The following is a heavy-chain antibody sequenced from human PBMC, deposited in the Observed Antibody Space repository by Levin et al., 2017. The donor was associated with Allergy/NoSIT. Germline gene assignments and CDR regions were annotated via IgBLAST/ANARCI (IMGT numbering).Heavy chain of an antibody. D-gene: IGHD3-10*01. J-gene: IGHJ4*02. CDR3: AKYGSGSYYMRMAIDY. CDR2: ISGSGGST. V-gene: IGHV3-23*01. CDR1: GFTFSSYA. Sequence: QAGGSLRLSCAASGFTFSSYAMSWVRQAPGKGLEWVSAISGSGGSTYYADSVKGRFTISRDNSKNTLYLQMNSLRAEDTAVYYCAKYGSGSYYMRMAIDYWGQGTLVTVSS.